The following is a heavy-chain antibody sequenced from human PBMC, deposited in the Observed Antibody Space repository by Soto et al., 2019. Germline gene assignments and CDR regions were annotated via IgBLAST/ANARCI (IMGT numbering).Heavy chain of an antibody. J-gene: IGHJ5*02. D-gene: IGHD3-3*01. CDR2: INPNSGGT. CDR1: GYTFTGYY. CDR3: ARGTLEWLSIGWFDP. V-gene: IGHV1-2*04. Sequence: QVQLVQSGAEVKKRGASVKVSCKASGYTFTGYYMHWVRQAPGQGLEWMGWINPNSGGTNYAQKFQGWVTMTRDTSISTAYMELSRLTSDDTAVYYCARGTLEWLSIGWFDPWGQGTLVTVSS.